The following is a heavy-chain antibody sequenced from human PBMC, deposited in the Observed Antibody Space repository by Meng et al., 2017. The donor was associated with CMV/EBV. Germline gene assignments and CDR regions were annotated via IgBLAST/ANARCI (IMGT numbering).Heavy chain of an antibody. D-gene: IGHD2-2*01. CDR1: GFTFSSYS. CDR2: ISSSSSTI. V-gene: IGHV3-48*04. CDR3: AREGYCSSTSCYPSDAFDI. J-gene: IGHJ3*02. Sequence: GESLKISCAASGFTFSSYSMNWVRQAPGKGLEWVSYISSSSSTIYYADSVKGRFTISRDNAKNSLYLQMNSLRAEDTAVYYCAREGYCSSTSCYPSDAFDIWGQGTMVTVSS.